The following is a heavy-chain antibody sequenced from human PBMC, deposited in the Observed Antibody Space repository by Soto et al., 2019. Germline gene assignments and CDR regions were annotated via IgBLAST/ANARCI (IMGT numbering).Heavy chain of an antibody. Sequence: ASVKVSCKATGYTFTSYDINWVRQATGQGLEWVGWMNPNSGNTGYAQKFQGRVTMTRNTSISTAYMELSSLRSEDTAVYYCARGGMTTVTRRFYNWFDPWGQGILVTGSS. V-gene: IGHV1-8*01. CDR2: MNPNSGNT. J-gene: IGHJ5*02. CDR1: GYTFTSYD. D-gene: IGHD4-17*01. CDR3: ARGGMTTVTRRFYNWFDP.